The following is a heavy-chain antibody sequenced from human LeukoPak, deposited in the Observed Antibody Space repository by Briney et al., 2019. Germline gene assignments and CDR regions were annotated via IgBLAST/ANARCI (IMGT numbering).Heavy chain of an antibody. CDR2: IRSKVNNDAT. Sequence: GGSLRLSCAASGFTFSGSVMHWVRQASGRGLEWVGRIRSKVNNDATAYAASVKGRFTISRDDLKDTAYLQMNSLKTEDTAVYYCAKDPASFRITIFGVGNYFDYWGQGTLVTVSS. J-gene: IGHJ4*02. CDR3: AKDPASFRITIFGVGNYFDY. D-gene: IGHD3-3*01. V-gene: IGHV3-73*01. CDR1: GFTFSGSV.